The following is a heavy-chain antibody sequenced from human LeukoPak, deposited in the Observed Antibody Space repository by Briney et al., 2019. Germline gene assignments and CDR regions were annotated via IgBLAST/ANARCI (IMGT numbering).Heavy chain of an antibody. CDR3: ARGARYSYGDFDY. CDR1: GFTFSSYS. V-gene: IGHV3-21*01. D-gene: IGHD5-18*01. CDR2: ISSSSSYI. J-gene: IGHJ4*02. Sequence: GSPRLSCAASGFTFSSYSMNWVRQAPGKGLEWVSSISSSSSYIYYADSVKGRFTISRDNAKNSLYLQMNSLRAEDTAVYYCARGARYSYGDFDYWGQGTLVTVSS.